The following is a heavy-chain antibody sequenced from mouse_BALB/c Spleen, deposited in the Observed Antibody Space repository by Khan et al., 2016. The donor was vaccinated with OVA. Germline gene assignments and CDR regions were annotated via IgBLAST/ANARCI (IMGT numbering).Heavy chain of an antibody. D-gene: IGHD3-1*01. V-gene: IGHV1-4*01. CDR3: ARKSTRASY. Sequence: VQLQQSGAELVKPGASVKMSCKASGYTFTSYTMHWVKQRPGQGLEWIGYINPSSGYTKYNQKFKDKATLTADKSSSTAYMQLSSRTSEDYAVYYCARKSTRASYWGQGTTLTVSS. CDR2: INPSSGYT. CDR1: GYTFTSYT. J-gene: IGHJ2*01.